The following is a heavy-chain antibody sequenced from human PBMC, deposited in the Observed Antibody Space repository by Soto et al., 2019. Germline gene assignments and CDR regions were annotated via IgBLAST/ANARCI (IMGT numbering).Heavy chain of an antibody. D-gene: IGHD1-26*01. J-gene: IGHJ4*02. CDR2: IVVGSGNT. CDR1: GFTFTSSA. Sequence: GASVKVSCKASGFTFTSSAMQWVRQARGQRLEWIGWIVVGSGNTNYAQKFQERVTITRDMSTSTAYMELSSLRSEDTAVYYCAAWTKMGGAIPHGDFDYWGKGTLVTVSS. CDR3: AAWTKMGGAIPHGDFDY. V-gene: IGHV1-58*02.